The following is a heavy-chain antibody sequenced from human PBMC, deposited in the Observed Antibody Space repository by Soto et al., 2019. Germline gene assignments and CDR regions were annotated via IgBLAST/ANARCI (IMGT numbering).Heavy chain of an antibody. J-gene: IGHJ4*02. CDR3: ARGGAARPDY. CDR1: GFTFSNYV. CDR2: ISSNSATR. V-gene: IGHV3-48*02. D-gene: IGHD6-6*01. Sequence: GGSLRLSCAASGFTFSNYVMNWVRQAPGKGLAWVSYISSNSATRQYADSVKGRFTISRDKAKNSLYLQMNSLRDEDTAVYYCARGGAARPDYWGQGTLVTVSS.